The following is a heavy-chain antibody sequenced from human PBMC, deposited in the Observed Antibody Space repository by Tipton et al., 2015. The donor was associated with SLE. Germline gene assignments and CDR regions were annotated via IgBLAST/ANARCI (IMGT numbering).Heavy chain of an antibody. CDR2: IYYSGST. J-gene: IGHJ3*02. CDR1: GGSISSYY. V-gene: IGHV4-59*01. D-gene: IGHD2-2*01. Sequence: LRLSCTVSGGSISSYYWSWIRQPPGKGLEWIGYIYYSGSTNYNPSLKSRVTISIDTSKNQFSLKLSSVTAADTAVYYCARSRPPVVPGAFDIWGQGTMVTVSS. CDR3: ARSRPPVVPGAFDI.